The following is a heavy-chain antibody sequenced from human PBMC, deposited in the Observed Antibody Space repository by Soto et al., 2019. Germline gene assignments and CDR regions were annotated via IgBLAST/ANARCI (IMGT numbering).Heavy chain of an antibody. Sequence: QITLNESGPALVKPTQTLTLTCTFSGFSLNTRDVGVGWIRQPPGKALEWLGVVFWDDDKTYSPSLKSRLTSHKDTPKNQVVLRMTKMDPVDPATYYCAHCRGGVASLWGQGTLVTVSS. CDR3: AHCRGGVASL. V-gene: IGHV2-5*02. CDR2: VFWDDDK. D-gene: IGHD3-16*01. J-gene: IGHJ4*02. CDR1: GFSLNTRDVG.